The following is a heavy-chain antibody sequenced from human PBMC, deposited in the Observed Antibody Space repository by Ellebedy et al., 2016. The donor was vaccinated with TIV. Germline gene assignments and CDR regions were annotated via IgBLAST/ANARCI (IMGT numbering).Heavy chain of an antibody. D-gene: IGHD3-10*01. CDR3: AREVCYGSGSYRGWFDP. Sequence: AASVKVSCKASGGTFSSYAISWVRQAPGQGLEWMGGIIPIFGTANYAQKFQGRVTITADESTSTAYMELSSLRSEDTAVYYCAREVCYGSGSYRGWFDPWGQGTLVTVSS. J-gene: IGHJ5*02. CDR1: GGTFSSYA. CDR2: IIPIFGTA. V-gene: IGHV1-69*13.